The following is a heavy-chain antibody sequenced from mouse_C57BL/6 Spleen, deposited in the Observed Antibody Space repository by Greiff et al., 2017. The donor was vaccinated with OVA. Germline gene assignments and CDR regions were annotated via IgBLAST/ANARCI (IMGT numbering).Heavy chain of an antibody. J-gene: IGHJ4*01. CDR1: GYTFTSYW. CDR2: IDPNSGGT. CDR3: ARRVITTVVATNAMDY. Sequence: QVQLQQPGAELVKPGASVKLSCKASGYTFTSYWMHWVKQRPGRGLEWIGRIDPNSGGTKYNEKFKSKATLTVDKPSSTAYMQLSSLTSEDSAVYYCARRVITTVVATNAMDYWGQGTSVTVSS. D-gene: IGHD1-1*01. V-gene: IGHV1-72*01.